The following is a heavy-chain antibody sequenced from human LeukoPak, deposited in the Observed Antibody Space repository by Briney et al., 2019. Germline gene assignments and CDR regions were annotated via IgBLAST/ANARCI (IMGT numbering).Heavy chain of an antibody. CDR2: LSGSGGNT. V-gene: IGHV3-23*01. CDR3: AKVASLCTSTSCVRGGFDY. D-gene: IGHD2-2*01. Sequence: GGSLRLSCAASGFTFSSYAMSWVRHAPGQGLEWVSALSGSGGNTYYADSVRGRFTISRDNSKNKLYLQMNSLRAEDTAGYYCAKVASLCTSTSCVRGGFDYWGQGTLVTVSS. CDR1: GFTFSSYA. J-gene: IGHJ4*02.